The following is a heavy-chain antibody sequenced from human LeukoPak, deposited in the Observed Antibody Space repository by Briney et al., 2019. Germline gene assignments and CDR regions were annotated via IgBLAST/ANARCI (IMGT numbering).Heavy chain of an antibody. J-gene: IGHJ4*02. Sequence: PGGSLRLSCAASGFTFSTYAMSWVRQAPGKGLEWVSAISGSGGNTYYADSVKGRFTTSRDNSKDTLYLQMNSLRAEDTAVYYCARHYFGSGSYDYWGQGTLVTVSS. CDR1: GFTFSTYA. V-gene: IGHV3-23*01. CDR2: ISGSGGNT. CDR3: ARHYFGSGSYDY. D-gene: IGHD3-10*01.